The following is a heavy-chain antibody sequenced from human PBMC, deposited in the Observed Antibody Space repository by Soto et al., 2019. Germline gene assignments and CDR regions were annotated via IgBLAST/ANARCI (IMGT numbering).Heavy chain of an antibody. V-gene: IGHV1-18*04. CDR3: ARDAPPADY. J-gene: IGHJ4*02. CDR1: GYTFTGYY. Sequence: ASVKVSCKAFGYTFTGYYMHCVRQAPGQGLEWMGWIRAYNGNTNYAQKLQGRVTMTTDTSTSTAYMELRSLRSDDTAVYYCARDAPPADYWGQGTLVTVSS. CDR2: IRAYNGNT.